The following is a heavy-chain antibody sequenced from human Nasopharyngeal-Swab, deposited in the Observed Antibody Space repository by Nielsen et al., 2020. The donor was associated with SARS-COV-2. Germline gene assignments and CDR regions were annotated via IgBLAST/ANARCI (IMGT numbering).Heavy chain of an antibody. CDR1: GFTWRREG. CDR2: ISYDGSNK. CDR3: AKDHDTIFSFGDY. J-gene: IGHJ4*02. V-gene: IGHV3-30*18. D-gene: IGHD3-9*01. Sequence: GGSPRLSCAASGFTWRREGRKGGGKAGVQGLEWVAVISYDGSNKYYADSVKGRFTISRDNSKNTLYLQMNSLRAEDTAVYYCAKDHDTIFSFGDYWGQGTLVTVSS.